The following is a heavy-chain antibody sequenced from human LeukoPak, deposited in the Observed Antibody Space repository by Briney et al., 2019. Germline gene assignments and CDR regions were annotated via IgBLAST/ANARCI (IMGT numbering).Heavy chain of an antibody. J-gene: IGHJ3*01. Sequence: GGSLRLSFAASGSTFSNYAMTCVCLSPGKGLEWVSPIRRSGGGTAYADSVKGRFTMSRENSKSTLYLQMNSLRAEDTALYYCGGDPNGDYVGAFDFWGQGTLVTVSS. V-gene: IGHV3-23*01. D-gene: IGHD4-17*01. CDR1: GSTFSNYA. CDR3: GGDPNGDYVGAFDF. CDR2: IRRSGGGT.